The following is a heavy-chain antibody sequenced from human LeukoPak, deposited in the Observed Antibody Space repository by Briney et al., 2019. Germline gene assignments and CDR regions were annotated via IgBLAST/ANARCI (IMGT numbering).Heavy chain of an antibody. CDR3: ARVSDWNYVHDAFDI. CDR2: IYTSGST. V-gene: IGHV4-61*02. J-gene: IGHJ3*02. D-gene: IGHD1-7*01. Sequence: SQTLSLTCTVSGGSISSGSYYWSWIRQPAGKGLEWIGRIYTSGSTNYNPSLKSRVTISVDTSKNQFSLKLSSVTAADTAVYYCARVSDWNYVHDAFDIWGQGTMVTVSS. CDR1: GGSISSGSYY.